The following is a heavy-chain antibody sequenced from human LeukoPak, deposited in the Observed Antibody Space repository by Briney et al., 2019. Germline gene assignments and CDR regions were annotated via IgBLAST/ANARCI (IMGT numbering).Heavy chain of an antibody. CDR2: INPNNGGT. Sequence: ASVKVSCMPSGYTFTEYYMHWVRQAPGQGLEWMGWINPNNGGTNYAQKFQGRVTLTRDTSISTVYMEVNTVRSDDTAVYYCARTSSFDYWGQGTLVTVSS. CDR3: ARTSSFDY. J-gene: IGHJ4*02. D-gene: IGHD6-6*01. V-gene: IGHV1-2*02. CDR1: GYTFTEYY.